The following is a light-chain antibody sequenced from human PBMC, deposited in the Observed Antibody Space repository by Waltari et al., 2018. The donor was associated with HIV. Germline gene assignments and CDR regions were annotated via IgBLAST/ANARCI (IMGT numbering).Light chain of an antibody. V-gene: IGLV3-1*01. CDR1: KLGDKY. CDR3: QAWDRSTTVV. Sequence: GQTARITCSGNKLGDKYACWYQQKPGQSPVLVMYQDDRRPAGIPERFSGSNSGNTATLTISGTQAMDEADYYCQAWDRSTTVVFGGGTKVTVL. CDR2: QDD. J-gene: IGLJ2*01.